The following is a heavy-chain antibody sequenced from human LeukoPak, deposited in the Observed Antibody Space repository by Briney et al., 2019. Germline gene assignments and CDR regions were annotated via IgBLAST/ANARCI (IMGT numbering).Heavy chain of an antibody. Sequence: PSETLSLTCAVYGGSFSGYYWSWIRQPPGKGLEWIGEINHSGSTNYNPSLKSRVTISVDTSKNQFSLKLSSVTAADTAVYYCARGKDIVVVGMRWAFDYWGQGTLVTVSS. V-gene: IGHV4-34*01. CDR2: INHSGST. D-gene: IGHD2-2*01. CDR1: GGSFSGYY. CDR3: ARGKDIVVVGMRWAFDY. J-gene: IGHJ4*02.